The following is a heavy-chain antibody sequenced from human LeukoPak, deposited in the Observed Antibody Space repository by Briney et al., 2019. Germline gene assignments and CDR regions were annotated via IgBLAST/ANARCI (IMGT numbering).Heavy chain of an antibody. CDR1: GGSISSGDYY. J-gene: IGHJ5*02. D-gene: IGHD3-3*01. V-gene: IGHV4-30-4*01. CDR2: IYYSGST. CDR3: ARTMHYDFWSGYYFNWFDP. Sequence: SETLSLTCTVSGGSISSGDYYWSWIRQPPGKGLEWIGYIYYSGSTYYNPSLKSRVTISVDTSKNPLSLELSSVTAADTAVYYCARTMHYDFWSGYYFNWFDPWGQGTLVTVSS.